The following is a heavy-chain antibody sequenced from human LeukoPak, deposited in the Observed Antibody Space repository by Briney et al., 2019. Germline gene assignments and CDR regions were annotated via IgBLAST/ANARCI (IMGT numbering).Heavy chain of an antibody. CDR1: GFTFSSYA. J-gene: IGHJ6*02. CDR2: ISYDGSNK. D-gene: IGHD4-17*01. Sequence: GGSLRLSCAASGFTFSSYAMHWVRQAPGKGLEWVAVISYDGSNKYYADSVKGRFTISRDNSKNTLYLQMNSLRAEDTAVYYCAKVLSVTKDYWYGLDVWGQGTTVTVSS. V-gene: IGHV3-30-3*01. CDR3: AKVLSVTKDYWYGLDV.